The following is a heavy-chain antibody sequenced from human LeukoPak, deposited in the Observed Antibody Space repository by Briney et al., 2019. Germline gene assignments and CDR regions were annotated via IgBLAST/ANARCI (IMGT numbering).Heavy chain of an antibody. J-gene: IGHJ4*02. CDR1: GSSIGTYS. CDR3: ARLSGVVVPAARY. CDR2: IYTTGST. V-gene: IGHV4-4*09. Sequence: SEILSLTCTVSGSSIGTYSWSWIRQPPGKGLEWVGYIYTTGSTHYNPSLKSRVTMSLDTSKNQFSLRLSSVTAADTAVFYCARLSGVVVPAARYWGQGTLVTVSS. D-gene: IGHD2-2*01.